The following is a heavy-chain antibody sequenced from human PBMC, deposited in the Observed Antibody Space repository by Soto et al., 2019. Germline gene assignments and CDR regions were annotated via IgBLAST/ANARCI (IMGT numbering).Heavy chain of an antibody. CDR2: IYWDDDK. V-gene: IGHV2-5*02. D-gene: IGHD2-2*01. CDR3: AHTQLPNPADY. CDR1: GFSLSTSGVG. J-gene: IGHJ4*02. Sequence: QITLKESGPPLVKPTQTLTLTCTFSGFSLSTSGVGVGWIRQPPGKALEWLALIYWDDDKRYSPSLKSRLTITTDTSKNQVVLTMTNMDPVDTATYYCAHTQLPNPADYWGQGTLVTVSS.